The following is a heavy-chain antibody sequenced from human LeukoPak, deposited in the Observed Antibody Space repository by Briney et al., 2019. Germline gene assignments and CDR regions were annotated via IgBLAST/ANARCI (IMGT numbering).Heavy chain of an antibody. Sequence: GGSLRLSCAASGFTFSNDWMHWVRQAPGKGLVWVSRINTDGSTTTYADSVKGRFTTSRDNAKNTLYLQMNSLRVEDTAGYYCARGRGGSYHYWGQGALVTVSS. CDR2: INTDGSTT. CDR1: GFTFSNDW. CDR3: ARGRGGSYHY. J-gene: IGHJ4*02. D-gene: IGHD1-26*01. V-gene: IGHV3-74*01.